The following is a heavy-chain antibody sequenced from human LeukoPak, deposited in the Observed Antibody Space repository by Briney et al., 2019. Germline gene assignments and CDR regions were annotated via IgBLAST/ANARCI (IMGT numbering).Heavy chain of an antibody. CDR1: GFTVSSNY. V-gene: IGHV3-53*01. Sequence: GGSLRLSCAASGFTVSSNYMSWVRQAPGKGLEWVSVIYSGGSTYYADSVKGRYTISRDNSKNTLYLQMNSLRAEDTAVYYCARDIGPPVVAATPFGYWGQGTLVTVSS. CDR3: ARDIGPPVVAATPFGY. J-gene: IGHJ4*02. CDR2: IYSGGST. D-gene: IGHD2-15*01.